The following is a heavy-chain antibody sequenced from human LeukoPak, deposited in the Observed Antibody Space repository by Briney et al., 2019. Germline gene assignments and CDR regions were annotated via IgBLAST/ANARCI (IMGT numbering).Heavy chain of an antibody. CDR2: IYSGDSDP. CDR3: ARLWGYCSGGSCYSSPHFDY. V-gene: IGHV5-51*01. J-gene: IGHJ4*02. CDR1: GYSVPSYW. D-gene: IGHD2-15*01. Sequence: GESLKISCKGSGYSVPSYWIGWVRQMPGKGLEWMGIIYSGDSDPRYSPSFQGQVTISADKSISTAYLLWSSLKASATAIYYCARLWGYCSGGSCYSSPHFDYWGQGTLVTVS.